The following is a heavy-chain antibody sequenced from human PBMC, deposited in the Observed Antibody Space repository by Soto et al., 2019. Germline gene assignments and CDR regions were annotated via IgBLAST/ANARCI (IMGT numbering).Heavy chain of an antibody. V-gene: IGHV4-4*02. CDR2: IYPSGST. CDR1: GGSISSSNW. D-gene: IGHD6-25*01. CDR3: ARGGQRGDWFDP. J-gene: IGHJ5*02. Sequence: PSLTCAVSGGSISSSNWWSWVRQPPGKGLEWIGEIYPSGSTNYNPSLKSRVTISVDKSKNQFPLKLSSVTATATYVYYCARGGQRGDWFDPWGQGTLVTVSS.